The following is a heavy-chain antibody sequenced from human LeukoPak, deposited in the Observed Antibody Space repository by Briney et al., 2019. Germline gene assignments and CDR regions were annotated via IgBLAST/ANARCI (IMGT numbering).Heavy chain of an antibody. V-gene: IGHV3-23*01. CDR3: AKDVTPDY. J-gene: IGHJ4*02. Sequence: GGSLRLSCAASGFTFRSYAMSWVRQAPGKGLEWVSGISWNSGSIGYADSVKGRFTISRDNAKNTLYLQMNSLRAEDTAVYYCAKDVTPDYWGQGTLVTVSS. CDR1: GFTFRSYA. CDR2: ISWNSGSI.